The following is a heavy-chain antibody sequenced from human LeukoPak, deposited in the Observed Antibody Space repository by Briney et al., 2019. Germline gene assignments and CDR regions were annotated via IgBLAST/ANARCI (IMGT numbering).Heavy chain of an antibody. V-gene: IGHV4-34*01. J-gene: IGHJ4*02. CDR1: GGSFSGYY. CDR2: VNHSGST. D-gene: IGHD3-10*01. CDR3: ARARGEEAIDY. Sequence: SETLSLTCAVYGGSFSGYYWTWIRQPPGRGLEWIGEVNHSGSTNYDPSLKSRVTVSADTSQNQFSLKVTSVTAADTAVYYCARARGEEAIDYWGQGTLVTVSS.